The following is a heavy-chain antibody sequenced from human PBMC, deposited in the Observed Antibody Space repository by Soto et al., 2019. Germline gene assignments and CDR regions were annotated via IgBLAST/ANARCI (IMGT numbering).Heavy chain of an antibody. CDR2: IYYSGST. J-gene: IGHJ6*03. V-gene: IGHV4-39*01. D-gene: IGHD2-2*01. CDR3: ARRYCSSTSCREYYYYMDV. CDR1: GGSISSGSYY. Sequence: SETLSLTCTVSGGSISSGSYYWGWIRQPPGKGLEWIGSIYYSGSTYYNPSLKSRVTISVDTSKNQFSLKLSSVTAADTAVYYCARRYCSSTSCREYYYYMDVWGKGTTVTVSS.